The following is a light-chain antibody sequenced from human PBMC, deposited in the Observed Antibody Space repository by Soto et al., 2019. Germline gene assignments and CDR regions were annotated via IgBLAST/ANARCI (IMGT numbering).Light chain of an antibody. CDR1: ENIYTN. Sequence: MVMTQSPATVSVSPGERATLSCRASENIYTNLACYQQKPGQPPRLLFYGASTRATGLPARFSGTGSGTEFTPTINSLQAEDSADYYCPQYYNWPRTFGQGTRLEIK. CDR2: GAS. V-gene: IGKV3-15*01. CDR3: PQYYNWPRT. J-gene: IGKJ5*01.